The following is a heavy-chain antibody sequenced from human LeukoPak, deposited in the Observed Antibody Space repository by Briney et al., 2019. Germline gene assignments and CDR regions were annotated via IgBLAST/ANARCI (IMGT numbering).Heavy chain of an antibody. CDR1: GYTFTSYD. CDR2: MNPNGGNT. J-gene: IGHJ5*02. Sequence: ASVKVSCKASGYTFTSYDINWGRQATGQGLEWMGWMNPNGGNTGYAQKFQGRVTMTRHTSISTAYMELSSLRSEDTAVYYCARGPALVGHSSSSEGSDPWGQGTLVTVSS. V-gene: IGHV1-8*01. D-gene: IGHD6-6*01. CDR3: ARGPALVGHSSSSEGSDP.